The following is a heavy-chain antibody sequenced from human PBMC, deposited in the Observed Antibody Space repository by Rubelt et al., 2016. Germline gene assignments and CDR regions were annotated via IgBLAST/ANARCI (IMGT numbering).Heavy chain of an antibody. J-gene: IGHJ6*02. CDR3: TRMDV. CDR1: GFTFSSYS. Sequence: EVQLVESGGGLVKPGGSLRLSCAASGFTFSSYSMNWVRQAPGKGLEWVGRIYSKVDGGPTEYAAPVEGRFTISRDDSTNSLQRQMNSLKIEDTSVYYCTRMDVWGQGTTVTVSS. CDR2: IYSKVDGGPT. V-gene: IGHV3-15*01.